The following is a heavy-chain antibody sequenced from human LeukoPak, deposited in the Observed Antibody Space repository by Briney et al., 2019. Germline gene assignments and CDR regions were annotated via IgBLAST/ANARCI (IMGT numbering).Heavy chain of an antibody. Sequence: QPGRSLRLSCTASGFTFNSYAMPWVRQAPGKGLEWVAKISYDGINEDYADSVKGRYTISRENSKETLFLQMNSLRAEDTAVYYCATAYCGGDCYSKNAFDIWGQGTMVTVSS. D-gene: IGHD2-21*02. V-gene: IGHV3-30*03. CDR1: GFTFNSYA. CDR3: ATAYCGGDCYSKNAFDI. J-gene: IGHJ3*02. CDR2: ISYDGINE.